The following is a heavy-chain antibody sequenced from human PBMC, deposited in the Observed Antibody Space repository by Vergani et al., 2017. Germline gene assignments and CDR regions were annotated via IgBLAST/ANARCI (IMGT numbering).Heavy chain of an antibody. J-gene: IGHJ4*02. CDR2: ISWNSGSI. CDR3: AKVNHYCSSTSCYFYY. CDR1: GFTFDDYA. D-gene: IGHD2-2*01. Sequence: VQLVESGGGLVQPGRSLRLSCAASGFTFDDYAMHWVRQAPGKGLEWVSGISWNSGSIGYADSVKGRFTISRDNAKNSLYLQMNSLRAEDTALYYCAKVNHYCSSTSCYFYYWGQGTLVTVSS. V-gene: IGHV3-9*01.